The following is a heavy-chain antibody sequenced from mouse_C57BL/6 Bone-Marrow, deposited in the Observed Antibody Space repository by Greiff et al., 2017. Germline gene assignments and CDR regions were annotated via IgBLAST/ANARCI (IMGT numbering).Heavy chain of an antibody. CDR1: GYTFTSYG. CDR2: IYPRSGNT. V-gene: IGHV1-81*01. CDR3: ARLNPYYFDY. J-gene: IGHJ2*01. Sequence: VKLMESGAELARPGASVKLSCKASGYTFTSYGISWVKQRTGQGLEWIGEIYPRSGNTYYNEKFKGKATLTADKSSSTAYMELRSLTSEDSAVYFCARLNPYYFDYWGQGTTLTVSS. D-gene: IGHD1-3*01.